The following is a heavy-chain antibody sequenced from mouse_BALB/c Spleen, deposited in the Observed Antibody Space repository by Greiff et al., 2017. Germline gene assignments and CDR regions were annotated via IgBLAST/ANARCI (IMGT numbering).Heavy chain of an antibody. Sequence: QVQLKQPGAELVKPGASVKLSCKASGYTFTSYYMYWVKQRPGQGLEWIGGINPSNGGTNFNEKFKSKATLTVDKSSSTAYMQLSSLTSEDSAVYYCTTNWDVWFAYWGQGTLVTVSA. CDR3: TTNWDVWFAY. D-gene: IGHD4-1*02. J-gene: IGHJ3*01. CDR2: INPSNGGT. CDR1: GYTFTSYY. V-gene: IGHV1S81*02.